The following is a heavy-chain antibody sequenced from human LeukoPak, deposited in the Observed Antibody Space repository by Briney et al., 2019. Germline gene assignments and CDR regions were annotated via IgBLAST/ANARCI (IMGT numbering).Heavy chain of an antibody. CDR1: GFTFSSYA. CDR3: ARGGGVLYDSSGYYPPGN. J-gene: IGHJ4*02. CDR2: ISYDGSNK. D-gene: IGHD3-22*01. V-gene: IGHV3-30-3*01. Sequence: PGRSLRLSCAASGFTFSSYAMHWVRQAPGKGLEWVAVISYDGSNKYYADSVKGRFTTSRDNSKNTLYLQMNSLRAEDTAVYYCARGGGVLYDSSGYYPPGNWGQGTLVTVSS.